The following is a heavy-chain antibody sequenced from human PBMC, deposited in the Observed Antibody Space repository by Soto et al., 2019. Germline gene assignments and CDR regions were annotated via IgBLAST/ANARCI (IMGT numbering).Heavy chain of an antibody. CDR2: ISSSGSTI. CDR3: ASEYYDSSGYYYDAFDI. CDR1: GFTFSSYE. Sequence: EVQLVESGGGLVQPGGSLRLSCAASGFTFSSYEMNWVRQAPGKGLEWVSYISSSGSTIYYADSVKGRFTISRDNAKNALYLQMNSLRAEDTAVYYCASEYYDSSGYYYDAFDIWGQGTMVTVSS. J-gene: IGHJ3*02. V-gene: IGHV3-48*03. D-gene: IGHD3-22*01.